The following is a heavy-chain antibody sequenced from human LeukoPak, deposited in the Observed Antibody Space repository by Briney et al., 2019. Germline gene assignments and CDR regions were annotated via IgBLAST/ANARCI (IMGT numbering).Heavy chain of an antibody. J-gene: IGHJ4*02. D-gene: IGHD6-13*01. CDR3: AKDRDSSWYSGCFDY. Sequence: GRSLRLSCAASGFTFTSYGMHWVRQAPGKGLEWVAVISYDGTYKYYAGSVKGRSTISRDDSKNTLYLQTNSLRAEDTAVYYCAKDRDSSWYSGCFDYWGQGTLVTVSS. CDR2: ISYDGTYK. V-gene: IGHV3-30*18. CDR1: GFTFTSYG.